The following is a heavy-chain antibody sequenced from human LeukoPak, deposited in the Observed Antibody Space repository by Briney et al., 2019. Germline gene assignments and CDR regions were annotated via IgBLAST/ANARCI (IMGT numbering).Heavy chain of an antibody. J-gene: IGHJ4*02. D-gene: IGHD4-17*01. CDR2: VSGAATTT. CDR3: ARVAADDYGDYALDY. Sequence: PGGSLRLSCVAPGFMFNRHAMTWVRQAPGKGLEWVSDVSGAATTTRYAGSVKGRSTISRDNSKNTIYLQMDSLRAEDTAIYYCARVAADDYGDYALDYWGQGILVAVSS. V-gene: IGHV3-23*01. CDR1: GFMFNRHA.